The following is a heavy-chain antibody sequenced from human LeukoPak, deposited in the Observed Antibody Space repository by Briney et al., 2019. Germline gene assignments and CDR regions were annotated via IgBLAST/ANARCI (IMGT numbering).Heavy chain of an antibody. CDR1: GFTFSTYW. CDR3: AKDTVKVSTIRRVPHYMDV. Sequence: GGSLRLSCAASGFTFSTYWMSWVRQAPGKGLEWVANIQQDGNEKYYVDSVKGRFTISRDNSKNTLYLQMNSLRAEDTAVYYCAKDTVKVSTIRRVPHYMDVWGKGTTVTISS. D-gene: IGHD5/OR15-5a*01. V-gene: IGHV3-7*01. CDR2: IQQDGNEK. J-gene: IGHJ6*03.